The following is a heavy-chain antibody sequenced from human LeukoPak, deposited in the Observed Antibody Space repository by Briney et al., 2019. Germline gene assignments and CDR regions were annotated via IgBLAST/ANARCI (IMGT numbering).Heavy chain of an antibody. CDR2: IYSGGST. CDR3: ASKERYCSGGSCGLDY. Sequence: PGGSLRLFCAVSGFTVSSNYMSWVRQAPGGGLEWVSVIYSGGSTYYADSVKGRFTISRDNSKNTLYLQMNSLRAEDTAVYYCASKERYCSGGSCGLDYWGQGTLVTVSS. D-gene: IGHD2-15*01. V-gene: IGHV3-66*01. J-gene: IGHJ4*02. CDR1: GFTVSSNY.